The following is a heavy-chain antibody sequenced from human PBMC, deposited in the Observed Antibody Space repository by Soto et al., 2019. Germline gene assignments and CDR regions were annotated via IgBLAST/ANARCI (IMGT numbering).Heavy chain of an antibody. V-gene: IGHV1-8*01. Sequence: QVQLVQSGAEVKKPGASVKVSCKASGYTFTSYDINWVRQATGQGLEWMGWMNPNSGNTGYAQKFQGRFTMTRNTSISTADLELSSLRSEDTAVYYCARRREAFVAPYCYGMDVWGQGTTVTVSS. CDR1: GYTFTSYD. CDR3: ARRREAFVAPYCYGMDV. J-gene: IGHJ6*02. CDR2: MNPNSGNT. D-gene: IGHD1-26*01.